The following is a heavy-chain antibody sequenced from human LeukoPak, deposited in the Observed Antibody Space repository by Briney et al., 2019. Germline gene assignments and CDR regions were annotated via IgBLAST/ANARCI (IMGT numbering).Heavy chain of an antibody. Sequence: ASVKVSCKASGYTFTSYYMHWVRQAPGQGPEWMGIINPSGGSTSYPQKFQGRVTMTRDTSISTAYMGLSRLRSDDTAVFYCAREEVIAAAGPTLDYWGQGALVTVSS. CDR2: INPSGGST. CDR1: GYTFTSYY. CDR3: AREEVIAAAGPTLDY. J-gene: IGHJ4*02. V-gene: IGHV1-46*01. D-gene: IGHD6-13*01.